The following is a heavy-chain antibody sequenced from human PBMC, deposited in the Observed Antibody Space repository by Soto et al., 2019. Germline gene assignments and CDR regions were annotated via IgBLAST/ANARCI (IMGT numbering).Heavy chain of an antibody. D-gene: IGHD4-17*01. V-gene: IGHV3-74*01. CDR1: GFTFSSYY. J-gene: IGHJ4*02. Sequence: EVQLVESGGGLVQPGGSLRLSCAASGFTFSSYYMHWVRQAPGKGLVWISRIKTYGSFSSYADSVKGRFTISRDNARNTLFLQMNSLSDDDTAVYYCARGFYGDPPALDYWGQGTLVSVSS. CDR2: IKTYGSFS. CDR3: ARGFYGDPPALDY.